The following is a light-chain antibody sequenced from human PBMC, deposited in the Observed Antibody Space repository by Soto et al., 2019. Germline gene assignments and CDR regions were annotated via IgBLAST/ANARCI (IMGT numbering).Light chain of an antibody. J-gene: IGKJ1*01. V-gene: IGKV3D-15*01. CDR1: QSVSSN. Sequence: EIVMTQSPATLSVSPGERATLSCRASQSVSSNLAWYQQKPGQAPRLLIYGASTRATGIPDRFSGSGSGTDFTLTIRRLEPEDFATYYCHQSYSTPQTFGQGTKVDI. CDR2: GAS. CDR3: HQSYSTPQT.